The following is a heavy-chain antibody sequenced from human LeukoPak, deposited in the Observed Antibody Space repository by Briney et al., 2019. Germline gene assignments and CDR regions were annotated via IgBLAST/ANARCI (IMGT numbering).Heavy chain of an antibody. CDR2: FDPVDGET. CDR3: ATARRIVVVFPFDP. D-gene: IGHD2-21*01. V-gene: IGHV1-24*01. Sequence: VASVKVSCKVSGYTLTELSMHWVRQAPGKGLEWMGGFDPVDGETIYAQKFQGRVTMTEDTSTDPAYMELSSLRSEDTAVYYCATARRIVVVFPFDPWGQGTLVTVSS. CDR1: GYTLTELS. J-gene: IGHJ5*02.